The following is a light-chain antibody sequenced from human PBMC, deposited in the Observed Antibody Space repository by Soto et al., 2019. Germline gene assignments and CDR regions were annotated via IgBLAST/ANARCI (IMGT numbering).Light chain of an antibody. V-gene: IGKV3-11*01. CDR2: AAS. CDR3: QQRSRWPRDT. J-gene: IGKJ2*01. Sequence: EVVLTQSPATLSLSPGESATLSCRASQNVGHNLAWYQQTPGQAPRLLIYAASDRATGIPARFRGSGSDTDFTLTIISVEPEDFAVYYCQQRSRWPRDTFGQGTKLEIK. CDR1: QNVGHN.